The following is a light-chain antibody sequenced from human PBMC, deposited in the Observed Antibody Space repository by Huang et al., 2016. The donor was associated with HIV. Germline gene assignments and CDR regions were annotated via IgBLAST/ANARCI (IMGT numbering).Light chain of an antibody. CDR1: QSISSY. CDR3: QQSYSTPYT. J-gene: IGKJ2*01. CDR2: AAS. V-gene: IGKV1-39*01. Sequence: DIQMTQSPSSLSASVGDRLTVTCRASQSISSYLNWYQQKPGKAPKLLIYAASSLQSGVPSRFSGSGAGTDFTLTISSLQPEDFATYYCQQSYSTPYTFGQGTKLEIK.